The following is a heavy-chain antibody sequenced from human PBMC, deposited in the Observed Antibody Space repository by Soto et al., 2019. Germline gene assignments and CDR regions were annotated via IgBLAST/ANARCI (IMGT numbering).Heavy chain of an antibody. V-gene: IGHV3-23*01. J-gene: IGHJ6*02. D-gene: IGHD3-9*01. Sequence: EVQLLESGGGLVQPGGSLRLSCEASGFSFNDHGMSWVRQAPGKGLEWVSVTSGSGGTTYYVDSVKGRFTISRDNSKNTLYLQMNSLRVEDTAVYYCAKTSKTTILTVYDVWGRGTTVTVSS. CDR2: TSGSGGTT. CDR3: AKTSKTTILTVYDV. CDR1: GFSFNDHG.